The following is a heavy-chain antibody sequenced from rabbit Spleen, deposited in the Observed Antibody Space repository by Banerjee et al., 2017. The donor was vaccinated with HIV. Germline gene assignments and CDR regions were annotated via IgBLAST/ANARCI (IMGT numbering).Heavy chain of an antibody. CDR1: GFSFSSSDY. Sequence: QEQLEESGGDLVKPEGSLTLTCTASGFSFSSSDYMCWVRQAPGKGLEWIACIYISGGSTYYASWAKGRFTISETSSTTVTLQMTSLTAADTATYFCARDTSSSFSSYGMDLWGPGTLVTVS. CDR3: ARDTSSSFSSYGMDL. CDR2: IYISGGST. V-gene: IGHV1S45*01. D-gene: IGHD1-1*01. J-gene: IGHJ6*01.